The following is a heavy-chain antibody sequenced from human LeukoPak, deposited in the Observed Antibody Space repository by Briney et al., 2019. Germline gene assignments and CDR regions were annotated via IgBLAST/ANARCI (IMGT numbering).Heavy chain of an antibody. CDR1: GFTFSSYW. J-gene: IGHJ6*03. V-gene: IGHV3-21*01. CDR2: ITSSSRYI. D-gene: IGHD2-2*03. CDR3: ARDFGYCTSTTCPEDYFYFYMDV. Sequence: GGSLRLSCAASGFTFSSYWMSWVRQAPGKGLEWVSSITSSSRYIFYADSLKGRFTISRDNAKNSLYLQMNSLRAEDTAVYYCARDFGYCTSTTCPEDYFYFYMDVWGKGTTVTVSS.